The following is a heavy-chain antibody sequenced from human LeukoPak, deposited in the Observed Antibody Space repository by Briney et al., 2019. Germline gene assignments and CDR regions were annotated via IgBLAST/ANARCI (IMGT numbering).Heavy chain of an antibody. V-gene: IGHV4-39*01. CDR3: ATRIAVDDCGFDP. CDR1: GGSISSSSYY. J-gene: IGHJ5*02. Sequence: SETLSLTCTVSGGSISSSSYYWGWIRQPPGKGLEWIGSIYYSGSTYYNPSLKSRVTISVDTSKNQFSLRLSSVTAADTAVYCCATRIAVDDCGFDPWGQGTLVTVSS. D-gene: IGHD6-19*01. CDR2: IYYSGST.